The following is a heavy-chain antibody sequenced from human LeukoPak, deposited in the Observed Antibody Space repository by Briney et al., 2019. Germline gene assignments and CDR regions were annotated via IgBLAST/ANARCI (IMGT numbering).Heavy chain of an antibody. V-gene: IGHV4-39*01. D-gene: IGHD2-2*01. CDR2: IYHSGTS. CDR3: ARQVCSSISCYVDY. Sequence: SETLSLTCTVSRGSISSSSYYWAWIRQPPGKGLEWIGMIYHSGTSYYNASLKSRVSISVDTSKNQLSLKLSSVTAADTAVYYCARQVCSSISCYVDYWGQRTLVTVSS. CDR1: RGSISSSSYY. J-gene: IGHJ4*02.